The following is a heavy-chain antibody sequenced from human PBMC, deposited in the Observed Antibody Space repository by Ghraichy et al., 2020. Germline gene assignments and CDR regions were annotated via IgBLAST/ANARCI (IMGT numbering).Heavy chain of an antibody. CDR2: INAGNGNT. Sequence: ASVKVSCKASGYTFTSYAMHWVRQAPGQRLEWMGWINAGNGNTKYSQKFQGRVTITRDTSASTAYMELSSLRSEDTAVYYCARDRGMVRGVITPLDYWGQGTLVTVSS. D-gene: IGHD3-10*01. J-gene: IGHJ4*02. CDR3: ARDRGMVRGVITPLDY. CDR1: GYTFTSYA. V-gene: IGHV1-3*01.